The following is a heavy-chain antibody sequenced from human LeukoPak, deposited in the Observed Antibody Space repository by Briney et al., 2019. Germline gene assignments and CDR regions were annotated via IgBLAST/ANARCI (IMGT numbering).Heavy chain of an antibody. V-gene: IGHV3-7*01. CDR2: IKQDGSEK. D-gene: IGHD2-2*01. CDR1: GFTFSSYW. Sequence: PGGSLRLSCAASGFTFSSYWMSWVRQAPGKGLEWVANIKQDGSEKYSVDSVKGRFTISRDNAKNSLYLQMNSLRAEDTAVYYCARDGVYCSSTSCGSYYYYGMDVWGQGTTVTVSS. J-gene: IGHJ6*02. CDR3: ARDGVYCSSTSCGSYYYYGMDV.